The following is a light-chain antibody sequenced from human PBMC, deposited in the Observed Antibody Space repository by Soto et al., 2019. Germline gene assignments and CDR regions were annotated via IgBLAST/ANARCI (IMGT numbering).Light chain of an antibody. CDR2: EVT. CDR1: SSDVGRYKY. CDR3: RSYTSRSSYV. J-gene: IGLJ1*01. V-gene: IGLV2-14*01. Sequence: QSALTQPASVSGSPGQSITISCTGTSSDVGRYKYVSWYQQYPGKAPRVMIYEVTNRPSGVSNRFAGSKSGNTASLPISGLQAEDEADYYCRSYTSRSSYVFGTGTKVTVL.